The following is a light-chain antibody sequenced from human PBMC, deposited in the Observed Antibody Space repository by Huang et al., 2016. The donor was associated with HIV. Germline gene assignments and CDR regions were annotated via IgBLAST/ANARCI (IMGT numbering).Light chain of an antibody. CDR2: GAA. J-gene: IGKJ3*01. CDR3: QQYNNWPFT. Sequence: ERVMTQSPVTLSVSPGERATFSCRASQSIISKVAWYQQKPGQSPRRLIYGAATRATGLPARFSGSGSGTEFTLTISSLQSEDFAVYYCQQYNNWPFTFGPGTRVDIK. V-gene: IGKV3-15*01. CDR1: QSIISK.